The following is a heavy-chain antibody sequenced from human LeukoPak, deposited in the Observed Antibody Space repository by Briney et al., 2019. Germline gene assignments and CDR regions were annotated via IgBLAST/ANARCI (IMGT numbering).Heavy chain of an antibody. Sequence: ASVKVSCKASGYTFTSYYMHWVRQAPGQGLEWMGIINPSGGSTSYAQKFQGRVTMTRDMSTSTAYMELSSLRSEDTAVYYCARDSFGAVDCSSTSCYYNWGQGTLVTVSS. D-gene: IGHD2-2*01. CDR3: ARDSFGAVDCSSTSCYYN. V-gene: IGHV1-46*01. J-gene: IGHJ4*02. CDR1: GYTFTSYY. CDR2: INPSGGST.